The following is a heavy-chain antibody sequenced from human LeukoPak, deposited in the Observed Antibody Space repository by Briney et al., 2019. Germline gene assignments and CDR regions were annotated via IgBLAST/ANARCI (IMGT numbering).Heavy chain of an antibody. V-gene: IGHV3-48*03. Sequence: GGSLRLSCAASGFTFSSYEMNWVRQAPGKGLEWVSYISSSGSTIYYADSVKGRFTISRDNAKNSLYLLMHSLRAEDTAVYYCARVGAVAADAFDYWGQGTLVTVSS. D-gene: IGHD2-15*01. CDR2: ISSSGSTI. CDR1: GFTFSSYE. CDR3: ARVGAVAADAFDY. J-gene: IGHJ4*02.